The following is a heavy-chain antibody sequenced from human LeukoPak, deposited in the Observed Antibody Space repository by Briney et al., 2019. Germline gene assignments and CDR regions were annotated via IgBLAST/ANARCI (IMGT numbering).Heavy chain of an antibody. J-gene: IGHJ5*01. CDR2: IYPGDSDT. D-gene: IGHD3-10*01. CDR3: ARRDYTGSYWLDS. CDR1: GYSFPRHS. Sequence: GESLQTSCNGSGYSFPRHSIAWVRQMPGKGLEWMGIIYPGDSDTRYSPSFQGQVTISADVSISTAYLQWSSLKASDTAIYYCARRDYTGSYWLDSWGQGTLVTVSS. V-gene: IGHV5-51*01.